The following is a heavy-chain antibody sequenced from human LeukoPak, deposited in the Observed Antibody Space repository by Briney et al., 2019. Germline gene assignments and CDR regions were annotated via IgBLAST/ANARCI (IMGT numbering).Heavy chain of an antibody. J-gene: IGHJ4*02. CDR2: ISSDGSVT. D-gene: IGHD2-21*02. V-gene: IGHV3-74*03. Sequence: PGGSLRLSCAVSGFSLTNYWMHWVRQDPGKGLVWVSYISSDGSVTKYADSVKGRFTISRDNAVNTLYLQMNSLRVEDTAVYYCVRGSLRLPRSTPDYWGQGTLVTVSS. CDR3: VRGSLRLPRSTPDY. CDR1: GFSLTNYW.